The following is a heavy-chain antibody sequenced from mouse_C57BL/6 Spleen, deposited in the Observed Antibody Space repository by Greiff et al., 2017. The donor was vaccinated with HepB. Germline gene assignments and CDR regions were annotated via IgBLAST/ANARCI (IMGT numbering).Heavy chain of an antibody. J-gene: IGHJ3*01. CDR1: GYTFTSYW. V-gene: IGHV1-61*01. Sequence: QVQLQQPGAELVRPGSSVKLSCKASGYTFTSYWMDWVKQRPGQGLEWIGNIYPSDSETHYNQKFKDKATLTVDKSSSTAYMQLSSLTSEDSAVYYCARSDGSSSFAYWGQGTLVTVSA. CDR2: IYPSDSET. D-gene: IGHD1-1*01. CDR3: ARSDGSSSFAY.